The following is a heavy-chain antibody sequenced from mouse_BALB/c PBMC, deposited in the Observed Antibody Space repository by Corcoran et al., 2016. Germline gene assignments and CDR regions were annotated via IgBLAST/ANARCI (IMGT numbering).Heavy chain of an antibody. J-gene: IGHJ3*01. Sequence: EVQLQQSGPELVKPGASVKIPCKASDYSFTDYYMHWVQKSHVKSLDWIGSINPYNGATTYNQNFKDKATLTVDKSSSTTYMELHSLTSEDSAVYYCSRSFWFAYWGQGTLVTVSA. CDR2: INPYNGAT. CDR1: DYSFTDYY. CDR3: SRSFWFAY. V-gene: IGHV1-18*01.